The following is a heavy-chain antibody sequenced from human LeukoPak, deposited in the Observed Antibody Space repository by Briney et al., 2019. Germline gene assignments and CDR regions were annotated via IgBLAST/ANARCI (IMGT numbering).Heavy chain of an antibody. D-gene: IGHD6-13*01. CDR3: AALSAAAGTSNWFDP. V-gene: IGHV4-30-2*01. CDR2: INHSGST. Sequence: SQTLSLTCTVSGGSISSGGYYWSWIRQPPGKGLEWIGEINHSGSTNYNPSLKSRVTISVDTSKNQFSLKLSSVTAADTAVYYCAALSAAAGTSNWFDPWGQGTLVTVSS. J-gene: IGHJ5*02. CDR1: GGSISSGGYY.